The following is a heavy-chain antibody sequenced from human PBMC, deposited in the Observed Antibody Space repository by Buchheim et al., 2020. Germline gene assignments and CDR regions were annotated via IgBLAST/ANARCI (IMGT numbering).Heavy chain of an antibody. CDR1: GYTFTSSD. D-gene: IGHD6-19*01. CDR3: ARGPTYQSLGYSYYCMDV. CDR2: MNPNSGDT. V-gene: IGHV1-8*01. J-gene: IGHJ6*03. Sequence: QVQLVQSGAEVKKPGASVKVSCKASGYTFTSSDIIWVRQATGQGLEWMGWMNPNSGDTGYAQKFQGRVTMTRSTSISTDYMELSSLTSEDTAVYYCARGPTYQSLGYSYYCMDVWGKGTT.